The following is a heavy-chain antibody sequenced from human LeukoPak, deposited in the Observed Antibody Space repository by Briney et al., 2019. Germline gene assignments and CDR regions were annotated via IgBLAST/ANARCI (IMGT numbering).Heavy chain of an antibody. CDR2: ISYDGSNK. D-gene: IGHD3-9*01. CDR1: GFTFSSYG. V-gene: IGHV3-30*18. Sequence: GGSLRLSCAASGFTFSSYGMHWVRQAPGKGLEWVAVISYDGSNKYYADSVKGRFTISRDNSKNTLYLQMNSLRAEDTAVYYCAKGPLRYFEWLPPDYWGQGTLVTVSS. CDR3: AKGPLRYFEWLPPDY. J-gene: IGHJ4*02.